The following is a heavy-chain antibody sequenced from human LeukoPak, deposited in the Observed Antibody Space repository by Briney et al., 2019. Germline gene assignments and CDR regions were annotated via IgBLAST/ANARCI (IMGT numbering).Heavy chain of an antibody. Sequence: SETLSLTCTVSGGSISSSSYFWGWIRQPPGKGLEWIGSMSSSGSTYYSPSLTSRVTMSVDTSKNQFSLKLSSVTAADTAVYYCARGLGFGELLFYFDYWGQGTLVTVSS. CDR2: MSSSGST. D-gene: IGHD3-10*01. V-gene: IGHV4-39*07. CDR1: GGSISSSSYF. CDR3: ARGLGFGELLFYFDY. J-gene: IGHJ4*02.